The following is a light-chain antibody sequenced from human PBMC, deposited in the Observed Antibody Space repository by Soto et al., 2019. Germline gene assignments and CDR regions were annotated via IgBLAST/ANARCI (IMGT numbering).Light chain of an antibody. Sequence: DIQLTQSPPTLSASVGDRVTITCRASQSIRYYLAWYQQMPGKAPELLSYGASSLQSGVPSRFSGSGSGTEFTLTISSLQPDDFATYFCQHHNSYSQTFGQGTKVEIK. V-gene: IGKV1-5*01. J-gene: IGKJ1*01. CDR3: QHHNSYSQT. CDR1: QSIRYY. CDR2: GAS.